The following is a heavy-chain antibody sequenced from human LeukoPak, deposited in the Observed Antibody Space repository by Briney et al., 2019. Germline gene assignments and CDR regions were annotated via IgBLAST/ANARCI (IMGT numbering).Heavy chain of an antibody. D-gene: IGHD4-11*01. CDR1: GGSISSYY. CDR3: ARGTVTTQYFDY. V-gene: IGHV4-59*01. Sequence: SETLSLTCTVSGGSISSYYWSWIRQPPGKGLEWIGYIYYSGSTNYNPSLKSRVTMSVDASKNQFSLKLTSVTAADTAVYYCARGTVTTQYFDYWGQGTLVTVSS. J-gene: IGHJ4*02. CDR2: IYYSGST.